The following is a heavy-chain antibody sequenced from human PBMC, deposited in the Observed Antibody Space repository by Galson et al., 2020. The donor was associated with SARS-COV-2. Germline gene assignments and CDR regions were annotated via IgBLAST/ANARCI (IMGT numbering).Heavy chain of an antibody. CDR3: ARITMHGSSIYYYYSGMDV. CDR2: IDWDDDK. J-gene: IGHJ6*04. D-gene: IGHD2-15*01. Sequence: SGPTLVKPTQTLTLTCTFSGFSLSTSGMCVSWIRQPPGKALEWLALIDWDDDKYYSTSLKTRLTISKDTSKNQVVLTMTNIDPVDTATYYCARITMHGSSIYYYYSGMDVWGKGTTVTVSS. V-gene: IGHV2-70*01. CDR1: GFSLSTSGMC.